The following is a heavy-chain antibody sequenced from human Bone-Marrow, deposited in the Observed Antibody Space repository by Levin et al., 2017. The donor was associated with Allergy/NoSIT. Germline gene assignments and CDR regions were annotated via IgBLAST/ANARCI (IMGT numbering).Heavy chain of an antibody. Sequence: PEGSLRLSCAASGFTFSSHSMHWVRQAPGKGLEYVASISSDGASTLYANSVKGRFTTSRDNSKNTLYLQMGSVRPEDMAVYYCARAGTTVVPAANDYWGQGTLVTVSS. CDR1: GFTFSSHS. V-gene: IGHV3-64*01. J-gene: IGHJ4*02. D-gene: IGHD1-7*01. CDR3: ARAGTTVVPAANDY. CDR2: ISSDGAST.